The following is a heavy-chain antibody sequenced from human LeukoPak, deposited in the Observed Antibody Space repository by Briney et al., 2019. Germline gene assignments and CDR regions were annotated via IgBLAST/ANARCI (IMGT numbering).Heavy chain of an antibody. Sequence: GGSLRLSCAASGFTFDDYAMHWVRQAPGEGLEWVSGISWNSGSIGYADSVKGRFTISRDNAKNSLYLQMNSLRAEDTALYYCAKGDVPHYYYYYGMDVWGQGTTVTVSS. CDR1: GFTFDDYA. CDR3: AKGDVPHYYYYYGMDV. J-gene: IGHJ6*02. V-gene: IGHV3-9*01. CDR2: ISWNSGSI.